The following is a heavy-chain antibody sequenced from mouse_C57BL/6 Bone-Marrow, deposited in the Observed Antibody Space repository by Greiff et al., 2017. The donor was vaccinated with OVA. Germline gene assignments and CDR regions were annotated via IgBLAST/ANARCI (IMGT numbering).Heavy chain of an antibody. CDR2: INPNYGTT. V-gene: IGHV1-39*01. CDR1: GYSFTDYN. Sequence: VQLQQSGPELVKPGASVKISCKASGYSFTDYNMNWVKQSNGKSLEWIGVINPNYGTTSYNQKFKGKATLTVDQSSSTAYMQLNSLTSEDSAVDYGATLFITTVVATRYFDVWGTGTTVTVSS. J-gene: IGHJ1*03. D-gene: IGHD1-1*01. CDR3: ATLFITTVVATRYFDV.